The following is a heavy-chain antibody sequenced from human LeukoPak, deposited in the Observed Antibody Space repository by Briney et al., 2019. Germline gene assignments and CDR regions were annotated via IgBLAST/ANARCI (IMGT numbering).Heavy chain of an antibody. CDR2: IYYSGST. CDR1: GGSIRSSSYY. Sequence: PSETLSLTCSVSGGSIRSSSYYWAWIRQPPGKGLEWIGYIYYSGSTNYNPSLKSRVTISVDTSKNQFSLKLSSVTAADTAVYYCATFKRRDGQADYWGQGTLVTVSS. J-gene: IGHJ4*02. CDR3: ATFKRRDGQADY. D-gene: IGHD5-24*01. V-gene: IGHV4-61*05.